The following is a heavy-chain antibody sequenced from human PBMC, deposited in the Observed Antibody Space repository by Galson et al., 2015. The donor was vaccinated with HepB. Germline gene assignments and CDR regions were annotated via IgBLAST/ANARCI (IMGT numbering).Heavy chain of an antibody. J-gene: IGHJ2*01. V-gene: IGHV4-59*01. D-gene: IGHD5-24*01. CDR1: GGSISNYY. CDR3: ARVHEEMATSTGYFDL. Sequence: SETLSLTCTVSGGSISNYYWSWIRQPPGKGLEWIGYIYYSGSTNYNPSLKSRVTISVDTSKNQFSLKLSSVTAADTAVYYCARVHEEMATSTGYFDLWGRGTLVTVSS. CDR2: IYYSGST.